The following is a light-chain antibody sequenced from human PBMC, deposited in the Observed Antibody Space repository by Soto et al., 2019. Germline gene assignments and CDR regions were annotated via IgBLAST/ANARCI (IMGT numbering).Light chain of an antibody. Sequence: EIGLTQCRGRLSMSAGAGAILSSRASQNLGTLYLAWFQQKSGQAPRLLIYSASRRATGIPDRFTGSGSGPDFTLTINSVEPADSAVYFCQQYAGSPRTFGQGTKVDIK. CDR2: SAS. CDR1: QNLGTLY. V-gene: IGKV3-20*01. J-gene: IGKJ1*01. CDR3: QQYAGSPRT.